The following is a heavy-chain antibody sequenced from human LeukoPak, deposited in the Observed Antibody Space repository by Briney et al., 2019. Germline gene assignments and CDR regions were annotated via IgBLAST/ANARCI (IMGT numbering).Heavy chain of an antibody. CDR1: GFTFSSYS. CDR3: ARNRFPITGTTNNYYYMDV. CDR2: ISSSSTTI. V-gene: IGHV3-48*04. Sequence: GGSLRLSCAASGFTFSSYSTNWVRQAPGKGLEWLSYISSSSTTIYYADSVKGRFTISRDNAKNSLYLQMNSLKAEDTAVYYCARNRFPITGTTNNYYYMDVWGKGTTVTVSS. D-gene: IGHD1-7*01. J-gene: IGHJ6*03.